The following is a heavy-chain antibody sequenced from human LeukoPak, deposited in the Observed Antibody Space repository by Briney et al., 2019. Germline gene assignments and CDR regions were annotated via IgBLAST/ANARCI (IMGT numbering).Heavy chain of an antibody. J-gene: IGHJ4*02. V-gene: IGHV3-74*01. Sequence: GGSLRLSCAASGFTFSSYWMHWVRQAPGKGLVWVSRINSDGSTTNYADSVKGRFTISRDNAKNTLCLQMNSLRADDTAVYYCARSRWLDAFDYWGQGTLVTVSP. CDR1: GFTFSSYW. CDR3: ARSRWLDAFDY. CDR2: INSDGSTT. D-gene: IGHD6-19*01.